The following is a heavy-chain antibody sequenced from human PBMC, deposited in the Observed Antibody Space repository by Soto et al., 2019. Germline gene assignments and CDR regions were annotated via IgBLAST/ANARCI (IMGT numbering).Heavy chain of an antibody. CDR1: GGSISSGGYY. V-gene: IGHV4-31*03. CDR2: IYNSGST. J-gene: IGHJ5*02. Sequence: QVQLQESGPGLVKPSQTLSLTCTVSGGSISSGGYYWSWIRQHPGKGLEWIGYIYNSGSTYYTPSLXGXXTISADTSKNQFSLKLSSLTAAATAVYYCARDPAPWGQGTLVTVSS. CDR3: ARDPAP.